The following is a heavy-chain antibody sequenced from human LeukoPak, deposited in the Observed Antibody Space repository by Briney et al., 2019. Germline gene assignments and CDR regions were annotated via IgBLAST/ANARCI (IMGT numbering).Heavy chain of an antibody. CDR2: MNPNSGNT. J-gene: IGHJ6*03. V-gene: IGHV1-8*01. D-gene: IGHD2-2*01. CDR3: ARGRHCSSTSCYYYYYYYMDV. Sequence: ASVKVSCKASGYTFTSYDINWVRQATGQGLEWMGWMNPNSGNTGYAPKFQGRVTMTRNTSISTAYMELSSLRSEDTAVYYCARGRHCSSTSCYYYYYYYMDVWGKGTTVTVSS. CDR1: GYTFTSYD.